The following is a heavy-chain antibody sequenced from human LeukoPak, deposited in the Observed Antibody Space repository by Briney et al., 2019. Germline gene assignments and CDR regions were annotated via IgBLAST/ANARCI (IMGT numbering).Heavy chain of an antibody. CDR2: IYYSGST. CDR1: GGSISSSSYY. J-gene: IGHJ1*01. V-gene: IGHV4-39*07. D-gene: IGHD6-13*01. Sequence: PSETLSLTCTVSGGSISSSSYYWGWIRQPPGKGLERIGSIYYSGSTYYNPSLKSRVTISVDTSKNQFSLKLSSVTAADTAVYYCASDSSSWYLYFQHWGQGTLVTVSS. CDR3: ASDSSSWYLYFQH.